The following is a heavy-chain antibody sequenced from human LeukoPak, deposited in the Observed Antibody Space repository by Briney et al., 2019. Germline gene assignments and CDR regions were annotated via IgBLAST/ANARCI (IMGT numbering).Heavy chain of an antibody. CDR3: AKDQKRGYSYGYLFYYYYMDV. Sequence: RGSLRLSCVASGFTFRRFGMHWVRQAPGKGLDWVTFIRTDGSNKYNADSVKGRFTISRDNSKNTLYLQMNSLRAEDTAVYYCAKDQKRGYSYGYLFYYYYMDVWGKGTTVTISS. V-gene: IGHV3-30*02. D-gene: IGHD5-18*01. J-gene: IGHJ6*03. CDR2: IRTDGSNK. CDR1: GFTFRRFG.